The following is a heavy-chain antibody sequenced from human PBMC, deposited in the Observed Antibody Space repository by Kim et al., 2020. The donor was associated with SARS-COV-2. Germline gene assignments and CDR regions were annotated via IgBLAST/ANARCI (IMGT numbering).Heavy chain of an antibody. Sequence: SETLSLTCTVSGVSISSSGYYWGWIRQPPGKGLEWVVTMYYSGSTYYNPSLKSRVTISQDTSKNQFSLKLSSVTAADTAMYYCTRYSDWWLVQDWGQGTLVTVSS. CDR1: GVSISSSGYY. V-gene: IGHV4-39*07. D-gene: IGHD6-19*01. CDR2: MYYSGST. CDR3: TRYSDWWLVQD. J-gene: IGHJ4*02.